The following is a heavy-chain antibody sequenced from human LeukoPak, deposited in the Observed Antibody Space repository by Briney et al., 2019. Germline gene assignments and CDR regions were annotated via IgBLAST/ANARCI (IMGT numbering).Heavy chain of an antibody. CDR2: IHYDGNT. J-gene: IGHJ4*02. CDR1: GGSICSSTYS. D-gene: IGHD5-24*01. V-gene: IGHV4-39*01. Sequence: MASETLSLTCTVSGGSICSSTYSWTWIRQPPGKGLEWIGSIHYDGNTYYKPSLKSRVTISVDTSKIQFSLRLSSATAADMATYYCARHSLNNYGSYYWGQGTLVTVSS. CDR3: ARHSLNNYGSYY.